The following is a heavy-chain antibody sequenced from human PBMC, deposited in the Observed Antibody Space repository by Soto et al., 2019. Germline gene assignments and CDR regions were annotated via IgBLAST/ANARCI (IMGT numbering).Heavy chain of an antibody. D-gene: IGHD5-12*01. Sequence: PGGSLRLSCAASGFTFSSYAMSWVRQAPGKGLEWVAVISYDGSNKYYADSVKGRFTISRDNSKNTLYLQMNSLRAEDTAVYYCAKGRRWLQFNLDYWGQGTLVTVSS. J-gene: IGHJ4*02. V-gene: IGHV3-30*18. CDR3: AKGRRWLQFNLDY. CDR2: ISYDGSNK. CDR1: GFTFSSYA.